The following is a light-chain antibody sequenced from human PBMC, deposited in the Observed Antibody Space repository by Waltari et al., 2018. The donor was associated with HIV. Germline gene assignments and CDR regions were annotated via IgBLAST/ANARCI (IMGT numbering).Light chain of an antibody. Sequence: EIVLTQSPGTLSLSPGERATLSCSASQTVTSNYLAWHQQKPGQAPRLLIYGASSRATGIPDRFSGSGSGTDFTLTISRLEPEDFAVYYCQQYGSSPLTFGGGTKVEIK. CDR1: QTVTSNY. V-gene: IGKV3-20*01. CDR2: GAS. J-gene: IGKJ4*01. CDR3: QQYGSSPLT.